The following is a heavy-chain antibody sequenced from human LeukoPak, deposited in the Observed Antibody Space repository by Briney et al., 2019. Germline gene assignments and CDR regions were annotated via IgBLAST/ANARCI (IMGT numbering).Heavy chain of an antibody. CDR3: ARARPPFDYYGSGAVSSGYYFDY. CDR2: IYYSGST. Sequence: SETLSLTCTVSGGSISSGGYYWSWIRQHPGKGLEWIGYIYYSGSTYYNPSLKSRVTISVDTSKNQLSLKLSSVTAADTAVYYCARARPPFDYYGSGAVSSGYYFDYWGQGTLVTVSS. D-gene: IGHD3-10*01. CDR1: GGSISSGGYY. J-gene: IGHJ4*02. V-gene: IGHV4-31*03.